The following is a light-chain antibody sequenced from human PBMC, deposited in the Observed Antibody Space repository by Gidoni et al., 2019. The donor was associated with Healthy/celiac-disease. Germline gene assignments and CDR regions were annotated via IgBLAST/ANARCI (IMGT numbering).Light chain of an antibody. Sequence: SYELTQPPSVSVSPGQTARITCSGDALPNKYGYWYQQKSGQAPVLVIYEDSKRPSGIPERFSGSSSGTMATLTISGAQVEDEADYYCYSTDISGNHRVFGGGTKLTVL. J-gene: IGLJ2*01. V-gene: IGLV3-10*01. CDR1: ALPNKY. CDR3: YSTDISGNHRV. CDR2: EDS.